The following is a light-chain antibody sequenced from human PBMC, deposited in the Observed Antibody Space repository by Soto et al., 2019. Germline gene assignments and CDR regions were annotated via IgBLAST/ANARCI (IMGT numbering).Light chain of an antibody. CDR3: ETWDSNTYA. V-gene: IGLV4-60*02. Sequence: QPVLTQSSSASASLGSSVKLTCTLSSGHSSYIIAWHQQQPGKAPRYLMKLEGSGTYNKGSGVPDRFSGSSSGADRYLTISNLQFEDEADYYCETWDSNTYAFGTGTKVTVL. J-gene: IGLJ1*01. CDR1: SGHSSYI. CDR2: LEGSGTY.